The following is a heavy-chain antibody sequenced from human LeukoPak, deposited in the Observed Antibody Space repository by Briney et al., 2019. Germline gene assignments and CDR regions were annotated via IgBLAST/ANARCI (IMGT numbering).Heavy chain of an antibody. V-gene: IGHV3-20*04. CDR2: INWNGVST. CDR1: GFTFDDYG. CDR3: ARPGAGKLDFDY. D-gene: IGHD6-13*01. J-gene: IGHJ4*02. Sequence: PGGSLRLSCAASGFTFDDYGMSWVRQAPGKGLEGVSGINWNGVSTGYADSVKGRFTISRDNAKNYLYLQMNSLRAEDTALYYCARPGAGKLDFDYWGQGTLVTVSS.